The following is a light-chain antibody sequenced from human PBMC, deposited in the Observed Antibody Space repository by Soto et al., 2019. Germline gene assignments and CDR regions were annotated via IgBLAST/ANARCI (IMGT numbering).Light chain of an antibody. CDR1: KLGDKY. CDR2: QDT. Sequence: SYELTQPPSVSVSPGQTASITCSGDKLGDKYACWYQQKPGQFPVLVIYQDTKRPSGIPERFSGSKSGNTATLTISGTQAIDEADYYCQAWDNSTVVFGGGTKLTVL. V-gene: IGLV3-1*01. J-gene: IGLJ2*01. CDR3: QAWDNSTVV.